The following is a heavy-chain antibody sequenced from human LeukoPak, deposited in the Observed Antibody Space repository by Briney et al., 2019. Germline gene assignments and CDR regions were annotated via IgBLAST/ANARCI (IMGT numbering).Heavy chain of an antibody. V-gene: IGHV3-9*01. CDR2: ISWNSGSI. CDR1: GFTFDDYA. Sequence: GGSLRLSCAASGFTFDDYAMHWVRQAPGKGLEWVSGISWNSGSIGYADSVKGRFTISRDNAKNSLYLQMNSLRAEDTALYYCAKDLVPAARPGVRAFDIWGQGTMVTVSS. J-gene: IGHJ3*02. CDR3: AKDLVPAARPGVRAFDI. D-gene: IGHD2-2*01.